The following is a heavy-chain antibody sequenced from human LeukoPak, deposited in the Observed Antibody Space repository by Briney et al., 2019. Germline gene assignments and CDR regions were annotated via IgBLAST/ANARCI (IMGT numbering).Heavy chain of an antibody. V-gene: IGHV3-74*01. D-gene: IGHD5-12*01. CDR2: INSDGSST. CDR1: GFTFSSYS. J-gene: IGHJ4*02. Sequence: GESLKISCAASGFTFSSYSMNWVRQAPGKGLVWVSRINSDGSSTSYADSVKGRFTISRDNAKNTLYLQVNSLRAEDTAVYYCARVDIYNGNPLSLGCWGQGTLVTVSS. CDR3: ARVDIYNGNPLSLGC.